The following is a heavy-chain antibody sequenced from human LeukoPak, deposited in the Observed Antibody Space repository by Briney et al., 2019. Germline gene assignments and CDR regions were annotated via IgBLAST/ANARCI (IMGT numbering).Heavy chain of an antibody. D-gene: IGHD6-13*01. Sequence: PGGSLRLSCAASGFTFSSYEMNWVRQVPGKGLEWVSYIGRSGSSIYYTDSVEGRFTISRDNAKNSLYLQMNSLRAEDTAVYYCAKDRGSSWLDNDAFDIWGQGTMVTVSS. CDR1: GFTFSSYE. CDR3: AKDRGSSWLDNDAFDI. V-gene: IGHV3-48*03. J-gene: IGHJ3*02. CDR2: IGRSGSSI.